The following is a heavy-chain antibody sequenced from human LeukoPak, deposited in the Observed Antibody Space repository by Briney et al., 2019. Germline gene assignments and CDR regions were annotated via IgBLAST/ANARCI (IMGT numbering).Heavy chain of an antibody. V-gene: IGHV3-74*01. J-gene: IGHJ4*02. CDR3: ARPSAAGPYFDY. CDR1: GFTFSSYW. Sequence: GGSLRLSCAASGFTFSSYWMHWVRQAPGKGLVWVSHINTDGRSTGHADSVKGRFTISRDNAENTLYLQMNSLRAEDTAVYYCARPSAAGPYFDYWGQGTLVTVSS. CDR2: INTDGRST. D-gene: IGHD6-13*01.